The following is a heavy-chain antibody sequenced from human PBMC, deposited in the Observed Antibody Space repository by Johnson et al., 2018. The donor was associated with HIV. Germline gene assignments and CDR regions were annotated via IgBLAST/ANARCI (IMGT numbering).Heavy chain of an antibody. J-gene: IGHJ3*02. D-gene: IGHD5-18*01. CDR2: IYSGGST. Sequence: VQLVESGGGLVQPGGSLRLSCAASGFTLSSNYMSWVRQAPGKGLEWVSVIYSGGSTYYADSVKGRFTIFRDNSKNTLYLQMNSLRAEDTAVYYCARGLIIRLWLQAAFDIWGQGTMVTVSS. CDR1: GFTLSSNY. V-gene: IGHV3-53*01. CDR3: ARGLIIRLWLQAAFDI.